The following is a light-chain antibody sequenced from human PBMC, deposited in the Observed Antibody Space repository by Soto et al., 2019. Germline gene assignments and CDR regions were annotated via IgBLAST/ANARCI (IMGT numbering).Light chain of an antibody. V-gene: IGKV1-5*03. J-gene: IGKJ4*01. CDR1: QSISSR. Sequence: DIQMTQSPSTLSASVGDRVTITCRASQSISSRLAWYQQKPGKAPKLLIYKASSLESGVPSRFSGSGSGTEFTLTISSLRPDDFATYYCQQYNSYPTFGGGTKVEIK. CDR3: QQYNSYPT. CDR2: KAS.